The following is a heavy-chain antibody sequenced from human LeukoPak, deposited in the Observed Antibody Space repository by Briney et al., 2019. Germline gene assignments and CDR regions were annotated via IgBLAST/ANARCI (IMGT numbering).Heavy chain of an antibody. CDR2: ISSSGSTI. Sequence: GSLRLSCAASGFPFSDYYMGWIRQAPGRGLEWVSYISSSGSTIYYADSVQGRFTISRDNAKNSSFLQMNNLRAEDTAVYYCARVGGARDYWGQGTLVTVSS. V-gene: IGHV3-11*01. CDR3: ARVGGARDY. D-gene: IGHD1-26*01. CDR1: GFPFSDYY. J-gene: IGHJ4*02.